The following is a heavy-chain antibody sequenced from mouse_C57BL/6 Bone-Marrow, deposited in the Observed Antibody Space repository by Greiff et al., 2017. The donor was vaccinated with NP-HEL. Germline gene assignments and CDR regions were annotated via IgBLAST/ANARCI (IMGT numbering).Heavy chain of an antibody. CDR3: TRDRIDGYYGAWFAY. CDR2: ISSGGDYI. D-gene: IGHD2-3*01. J-gene: IGHJ3*01. Sequence: EVQLQESGEGLVKPGGSLKLSCAASGFTFSSYAMSWVRQTPEKRLEWVAYISSGGDYIYYADTVKGRFTISRDNARNTLYLQMSSLKSEDTAMYYCTRDRIDGYYGAWFAYWGQGTLVTVSA. V-gene: IGHV5-9-1*02. CDR1: GFTFSSYA.